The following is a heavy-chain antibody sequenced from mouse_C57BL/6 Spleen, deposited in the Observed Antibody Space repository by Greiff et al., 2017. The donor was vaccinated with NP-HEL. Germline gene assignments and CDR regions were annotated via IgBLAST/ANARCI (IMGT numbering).Heavy chain of an antibody. CDR2: ISSGSSTI. D-gene: IGHD2-4*01. V-gene: IGHV5-17*01. CDR1: GFTFSDYG. CDR3: ARDYYDYLFAMDY. J-gene: IGHJ4*01. Sequence: EVQGVESGGGLVKPGGSLKLSCAASGFTFSDYGMHWVRQAPEKGLEWVAYISSGSSTIYYVDTVKGRFTISRDNAKNTLFLQMTSLRSEDTAMYYCARDYYDYLFAMDYWGQGTSVTVSS.